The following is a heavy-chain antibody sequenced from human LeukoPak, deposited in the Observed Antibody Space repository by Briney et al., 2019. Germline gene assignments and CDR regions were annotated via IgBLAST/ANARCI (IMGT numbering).Heavy chain of an antibody. CDR3: AGDIGMVRGVMTASRRAFDI. D-gene: IGHD3-10*01. CDR1: GYTFISYG. J-gene: IGHJ3*02. Sequence: ASVKVSCKASGYTFISYGLSWVRQAPGQRGEWMGWISSYTGNTNYAQKLQCRVTMTTDTSTSTAYMKLRSLASDNTAVYYFAGDIGMVRGVMTASRRAFDIWGQGTMVTVSS. V-gene: IGHV1-18*01. CDR2: ISSYTGNT.